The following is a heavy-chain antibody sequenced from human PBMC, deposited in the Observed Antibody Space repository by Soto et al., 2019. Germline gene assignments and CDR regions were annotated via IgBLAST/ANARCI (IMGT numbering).Heavy chain of an antibody. CDR1: GFTFSSYA. CDR2: ISGSGDGT. V-gene: IGHV3-23*01. D-gene: IGHD2-15*01. CDR3: AKDLVVPATS. Sequence: GGSLRLSCAASGFTFSSYAMSWVRQAPGKGLEWVSSISGSGDGTHYADSVKGRFTISRDNSKNTLYLQMNSLRAEDTAIYYCAKDLVVPATSWGQGTLVTVSS. J-gene: IGHJ4*02.